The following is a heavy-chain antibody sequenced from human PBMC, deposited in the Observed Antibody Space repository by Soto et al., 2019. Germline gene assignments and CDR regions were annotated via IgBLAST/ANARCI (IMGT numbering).Heavy chain of an antibody. D-gene: IGHD5-12*01. V-gene: IGHV3-64*01. J-gene: IGHJ4*02. CDR3: ARGSNGYHFDY. CDR1: GFTFSSYA. CDR2: ISSNGGST. Sequence: EVQLVESGGGLVQPGGSLRLSCAASGFTFSSYALHWVRQAPGKGLEYVSVISSNGGSTYYANSVKGRFTISRDNSKNTLYLQMGSLRAEDMAVCYCARGSNGYHFDYWGQGTLVTVSS.